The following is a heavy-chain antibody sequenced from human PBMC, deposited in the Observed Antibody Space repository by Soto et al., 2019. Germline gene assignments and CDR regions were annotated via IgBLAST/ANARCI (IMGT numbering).Heavy chain of an antibody. J-gene: IGHJ6*02. CDR2: INAGNGNT. Sequence: GASVKVSCKASGYTFTSYAIHWVRQAPGQRLEWMGWINAGNGNTKYSQKLQGRVTITRDTSASTAYMELSSLRSEDTAVYYCARDRGGSSSWKKRFTYYYYGMDVWGQGTTVTV. CDR3: ARDRGGSSSWKKRFTYYYYGMDV. V-gene: IGHV1-3*01. CDR1: GYTFTSYA. D-gene: IGHD6-13*01.